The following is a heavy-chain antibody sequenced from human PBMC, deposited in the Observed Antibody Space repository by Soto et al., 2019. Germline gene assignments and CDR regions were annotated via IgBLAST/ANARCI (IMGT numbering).Heavy chain of an antibody. D-gene: IGHD3-16*01. V-gene: IGHV3-74*01. CDR2: IKGDESAT. CDR1: GFTFSTYW. J-gene: IGHJ5*02. CDR3: ASRGLGAYWFDP. Sequence: EVQLVESGGGLVQAGASLRLSCAASGFTFSTYWMHWVRQAPGKGLMWLSRIKGDESATNYADSVEGRFTISRDNAKNTVYLQVNSLRVEDTAVYYCASRGLGAYWFDPWGQGTLATVSS.